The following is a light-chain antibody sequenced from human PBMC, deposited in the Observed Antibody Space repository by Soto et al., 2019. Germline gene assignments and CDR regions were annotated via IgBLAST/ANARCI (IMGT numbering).Light chain of an antibody. CDR1: HNDIGTYDY. CDR2: GVT. V-gene: IGLV2-14*03. J-gene: IGLJ1*01. CDR3: SSFTSNRIYV. Sequence: QSALTQPTSVSGSPGQSITISCTGNHNDIGTYDYVPWYQQPPGRAPRLLIHGVTTRPSGISGRFSASKSGLTASLTISGLQPEDEADYSCSSFTSNRIYVFGPGTKVTVL.